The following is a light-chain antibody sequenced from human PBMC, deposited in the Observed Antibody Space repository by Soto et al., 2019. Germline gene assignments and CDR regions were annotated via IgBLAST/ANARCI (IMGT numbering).Light chain of an antibody. V-gene: IGKV1-5*03. CDR2: KAS. Sequence: DIQMTQFPSTLSASIGDRVTITCRASQTISSWLAWYQQKPGKAPKLLIYKASSLEIEVPSRFSGSGSGTDFTLTISSLQPDDFPTYYFQQYYSYPYTFGHGTRLEIK. J-gene: IGKJ2*01. CDR3: QQYYSYPYT. CDR1: QTISSW.